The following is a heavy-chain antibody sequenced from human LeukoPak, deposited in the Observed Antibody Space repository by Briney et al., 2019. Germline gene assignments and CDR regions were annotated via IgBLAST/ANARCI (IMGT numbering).Heavy chain of an antibody. CDR3: ARGRIKSGSYYFDY. CDR2: ISGRSSTI. CDR1: GFTFSSYS. J-gene: IGHJ4*02. V-gene: IGHV3-48*01. Sequence: TGGSLRLSCAASGFTFSSYSMNWVRQAPGKGLEWVSYISGRSSTIYYADSVKGRFTISRDNAKNLMYLQMNSLRAEDTAVYYCARGRIKSGSYYFDYWGQGTLVTVSS. D-gene: IGHD1-26*01.